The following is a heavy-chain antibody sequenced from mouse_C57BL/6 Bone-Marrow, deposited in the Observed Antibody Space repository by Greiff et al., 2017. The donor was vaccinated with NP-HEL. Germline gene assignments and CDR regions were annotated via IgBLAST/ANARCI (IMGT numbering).Heavy chain of an antibody. CDR1: GYTFTDHT. Sequence: VQLMESDAELVKPGASVKISCKVSGYTFTDHTIHWMKQRPEQGLEWIGYIYPRDGSTKYNEKFKGKATLTADKSSSTAYMQLNSLTSEDSAVYFCAGHITTVGDAMDYWGQGTSVTVSS. D-gene: IGHD1-1*01. V-gene: IGHV1-78*01. CDR3: AGHITTVGDAMDY. J-gene: IGHJ4*01. CDR2: IYPRDGST.